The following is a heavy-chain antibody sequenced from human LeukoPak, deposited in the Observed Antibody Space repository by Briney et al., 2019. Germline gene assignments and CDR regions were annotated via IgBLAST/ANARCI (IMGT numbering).Heavy chain of an antibody. CDR1: GYRFIDYG. V-gene: IGHV1-18*01. CDR2: ISVYKGNT. CDR3: ASGGSSPSCGRGGSCYSSYYYYGMDV. D-gene: IGHD2-15*01. J-gene: IGHJ6*02. Sequence: PGASVKVSCKASGYRFIDYGISWVRQAPGQGLEWMGWISVYKGNTDYAQKFQGRVTMTTDTSTSTAYMELRSLRSDDTAVYYCASGGSSPSCGRGGSCYSSYYYYGMDVWGQGTTVTVSS.